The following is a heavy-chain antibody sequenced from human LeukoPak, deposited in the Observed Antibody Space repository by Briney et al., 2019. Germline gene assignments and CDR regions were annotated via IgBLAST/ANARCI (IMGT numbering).Heavy chain of an antibody. CDR2: ISGDGSTT. V-gene: IGHV3-74*01. J-gene: IGHJ5*02. CDR3: TRRVDTTRWYDP. Sequence: GGSLRLSCAASGFTFSTYWMHWVRQAPGEGLVWVSRISGDGSTTNYADSVKGRFTISRDNAKNTLYLQMNSLRAEDTAVYYCTRRVDTTRWYDPWGEGALVTVSS. CDR1: GFTFSTYW. D-gene: IGHD2-15*01.